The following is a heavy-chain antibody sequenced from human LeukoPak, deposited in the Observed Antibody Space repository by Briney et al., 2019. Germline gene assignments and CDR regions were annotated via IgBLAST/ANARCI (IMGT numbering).Heavy chain of an antibody. CDR2: LSYSGST. J-gene: IGHJ4*02. CDR1: GGSISSSSSSYH. Sequence: SETLSLTCTISGGSISSSSSSYHWGWIRRPPGKGLEWIGSLSYSGSTYYNPSLQSRVTISVDTSKNQFSLKMYSVTAADTAVYYCASDNYWGQGTLVTVSS. D-gene: IGHD3-9*01. CDR3: ASDNY. V-gene: IGHV4-39*01.